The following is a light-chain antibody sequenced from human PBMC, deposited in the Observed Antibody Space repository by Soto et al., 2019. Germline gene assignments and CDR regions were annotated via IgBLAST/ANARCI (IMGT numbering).Light chain of an antibody. CDR3: QCYDSSLTVL. J-gene: IGLJ2*01. CDR1: GSTFGAGSD. Sequence: QAVLTQPPSVSGAPGQRVTISCTGSGSTFGAGSDVHWYQQVPGTAPKLLISYNTNRPSGVPDRFSGSKSGTSASLAISGLQAEDEAYYYCQCYDSSLTVLFGGGTKLTVL. V-gene: IGLV1-40*01. CDR2: YNT.